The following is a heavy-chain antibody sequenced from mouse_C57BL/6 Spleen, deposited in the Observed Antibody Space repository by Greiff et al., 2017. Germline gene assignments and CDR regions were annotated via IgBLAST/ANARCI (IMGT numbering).Heavy chain of an antibody. CDR1: GYSITSGYY. Sequence: EVKLMESGPGLVKPSQSLSLTCSVTGYSITSGYYWTWIRQFPGNKLEWMGYISYDGSNNYNPSLKNRISITRDTSKNQFFLKLNSVTTEDTATYYCARGTGTDYFDYWGQGTTLTVSS. CDR2: ISYDGSN. D-gene: IGHD4-1*01. J-gene: IGHJ2*01. V-gene: IGHV3-6*01. CDR3: ARGTGTDYFDY.